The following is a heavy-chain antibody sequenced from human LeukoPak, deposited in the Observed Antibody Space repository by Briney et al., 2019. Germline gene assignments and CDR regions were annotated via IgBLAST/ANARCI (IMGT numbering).Heavy chain of an antibody. D-gene: IGHD6-13*01. CDR3: ASGYGGIAAAGHLLDDY. V-gene: IGHV4-61*02. Sequence: SETLSLTCTVSGGSISSGNYYWSWIRQPAGKGLEWIGRIYTSGSTNYNPSLKSRVTISVDTSKNQFSLKLSSVTAADTAVYYCASGYGGIAAAGHLLDDYWDQGTLVTVSS. J-gene: IGHJ4*02. CDR1: GGSISSGNYY. CDR2: IYTSGST.